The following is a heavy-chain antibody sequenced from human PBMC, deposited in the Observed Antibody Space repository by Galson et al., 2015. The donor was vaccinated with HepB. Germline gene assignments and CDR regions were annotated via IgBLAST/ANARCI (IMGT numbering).Heavy chain of an antibody. CDR1: GGSFSGYY. CDR3: ARARGSAKDRYCSSTSCYRYFDY. CDR2: INHSGST. D-gene: IGHD2-2*01. V-gene: IGHV4-34*01. Sequence: SETLSLTCAVYGGSFSGYYWSWIRQPPGKGLEWIGEINHSGSTNYNPSLKSRVTISVDTSKNQFSLKLSSVTAADTAVYYCARARGSAKDRYCSSTSCYRYFDYWGQGTLVTVSS. J-gene: IGHJ4*02.